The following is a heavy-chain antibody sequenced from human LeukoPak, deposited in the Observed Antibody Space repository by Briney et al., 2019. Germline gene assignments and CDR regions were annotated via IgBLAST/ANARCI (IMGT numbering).Heavy chain of an antibody. CDR3: ARAIIAVAEVTRVDAFDI. Sequence: SETLSLTCPVSGASISSSSYYWGWLRQPPGKGLERIGSIYYSGSTYYNPSLKSRVTISVDTSKNQFSLKLSSVTAADTAVYYCARAIIAVAEVTRVDAFDIWGQGAMVTVSS. CDR1: GASISSSSYY. J-gene: IGHJ3*02. CDR2: IYYSGST. V-gene: IGHV4-39*01. D-gene: IGHD6-19*01.